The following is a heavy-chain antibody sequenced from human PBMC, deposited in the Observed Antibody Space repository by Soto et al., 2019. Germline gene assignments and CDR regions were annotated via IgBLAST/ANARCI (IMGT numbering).Heavy chain of an antibody. D-gene: IGHD7-27*01. CDR3: ARDETGDSYYYYYGMDV. J-gene: IGHJ6*02. V-gene: IGHV1-69*01. CDR1: GGTFNTYN. Sequence: QVQLVQSGAEVKKPGSSVKVSCKASGGTFNTYNINWVRQAPGQGLEWMGGILPIFGTTNYAQRFQGRVTITADDSTSTAYMELSRLRSEDTAVYYCARDETGDSYYYYYGMDVWGQGTTVNV. CDR2: ILPIFGTT.